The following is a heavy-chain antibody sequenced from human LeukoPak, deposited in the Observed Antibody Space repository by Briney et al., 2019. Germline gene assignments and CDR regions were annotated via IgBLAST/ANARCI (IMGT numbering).Heavy chain of an antibody. D-gene: IGHD6-13*01. V-gene: IGHV1-8*01. CDR2: MNPNSGNT. CDR1: GYTFTSYD. Sequence: GASVTVSCKASGYTFTSYDINWVRQAPGQGLEWMGWMNPNSGNTGYAQTFQGRVTMTRNTSISTAYMELSSLGSEDTAVYYCARGVPRYCRSPGRAAAGICGVYWGQGTLVTVSS. CDR3: ARGVPRYCRSPGRAAAGICGVY. J-gene: IGHJ4*02.